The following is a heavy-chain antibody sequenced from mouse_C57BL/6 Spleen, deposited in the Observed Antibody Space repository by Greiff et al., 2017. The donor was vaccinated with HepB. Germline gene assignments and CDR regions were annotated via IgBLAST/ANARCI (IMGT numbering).Heavy chain of an antibody. CDR1: GYSFTGYY. J-gene: IGHJ2*01. V-gene: IGHV1-42*01. Sequence: VQLKESGPELVKPGASVKISCKASGYSFTGYYMNWVKQSPEKSLEWIGEINPSTGGTTYTQKFKAKATLTVDKSSSTAYMQLKSLTSEDSAVYYCAGDGYGWGQGTTLTVSS. CDR3: AGDGYG. CDR2: INPSTGGT. D-gene: IGHD2-3*01.